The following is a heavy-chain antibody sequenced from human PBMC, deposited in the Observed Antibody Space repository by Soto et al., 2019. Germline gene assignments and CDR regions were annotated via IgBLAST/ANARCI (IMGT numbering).Heavy chain of an antibody. CDR3: GXLKTDTEVTPAPPLFDS. J-gene: IGHJ4*02. Sequence: PSETLSLTCAVSGFSISSDSYWGWMRQSPGKGLEWIGTLSHSGRTFYNPSLKSRVTISADTTKNQFSLSLTSVTAADTAVYYCGXLKTDTEVTPAPPLFDSWGQGTLVTVS. D-gene: IGHD2-2*01. V-gene: IGHV4-38-2*01. CDR2: LSHSGRT. CDR1: GFSISSDSY.